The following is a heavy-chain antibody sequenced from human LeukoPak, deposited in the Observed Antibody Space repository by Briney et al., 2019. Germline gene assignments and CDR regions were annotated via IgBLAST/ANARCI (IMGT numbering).Heavy chain of an antibody. CDR2: ISAYNGNT. D-gene: IGHD3-10*01. CDR1: GYTFTSYG. Sequence: GASVKVSCKASGYTFTSYGISWVRQAPGQGLEWMGWISAYNGNTNYAQKLQGRVTMTTDTSTSTAYMELRSLRSDDTAVYYCARGYYYGSGSYSYYYMDVWGKGTTVTVSS. J-gene: IGHJ6*03. V-gene: IGHV1-18*01. CDR3: ARGYYYGSGSYSYYYMDV.